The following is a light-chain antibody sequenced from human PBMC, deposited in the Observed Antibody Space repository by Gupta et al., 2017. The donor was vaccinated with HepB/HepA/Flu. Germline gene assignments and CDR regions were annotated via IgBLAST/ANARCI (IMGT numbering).Light chain of an antibody. CDR1: SSNMGNNY. Sequence: QSVLTQPPSGSASPGQQVPISCSGSSSNMGNNYVSWYQQLPGTAPKLLIYENNKRPSGIPDRFSGSKSGTSATLGITGLQTGDEADYYCGSWESSLSAGVFGGGTKLTVL. J-gene: IGLJ2*01. CDR2: ENN. V-gene: IGLV1-51*02. CDR3: GSWESSLSAGV.